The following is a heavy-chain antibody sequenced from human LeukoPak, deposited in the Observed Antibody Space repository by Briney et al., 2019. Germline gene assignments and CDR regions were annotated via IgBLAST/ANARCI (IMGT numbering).Heavy chain of an antibody. D-gene: IGHD5-12*01. V-gene: IGHV3-21*04. J-gene: IGHJ4*02. CDR2: LSSRSRYI. Sequence: PGGSLRLSCAASGFTFSNYAMTWVRQAPGKGLEWVSSLSSRSRYIYYADSLKGRFTISRDNAKNSLYLQMNNLRVEDTAVYYCAKDRPPLRATIYYFDYWGQGTLVTVSS. CDR3: AKDRPPLRATIYYFDY. CDR1: GFTFSNYA.